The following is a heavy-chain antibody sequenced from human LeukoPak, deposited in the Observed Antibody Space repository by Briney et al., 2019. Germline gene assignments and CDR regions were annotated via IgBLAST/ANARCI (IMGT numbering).Heavy chain of an antibody. CDR3: ARRNYVWGSYRPFGY. J-gene: IGHJ4*02. V-gene: IGHV4-34*01. Sequence: TSETLSLTCAVYGESFSGYYWSWIRQPPGKGLEWIGEINHSGSTNYNPSLKSRVTITVDTSKNQFSLKLSSVTAADTAVYYCARRNYVWGSYRPFGYWGQGTLVTVSS. CDR2: INHSGST. CDR1: GESFSGYY. D-gene: IGHD3-16*02.